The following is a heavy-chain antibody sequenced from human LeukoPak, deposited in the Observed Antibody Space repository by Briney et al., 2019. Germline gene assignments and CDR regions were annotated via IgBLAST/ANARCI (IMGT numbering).Heavy chain of an antibody. CDR1: GYTFTSYD. D-gene: IGHD6-19*01. J-gene: IGHJ5*02. V-gene: IGHV1-8*01. CDR2: MNPNSGNT. Sequence: RGASVKVSCKASGYTFTSYDINWVRRATGQGLEWMGWMNPNSGNTGYAQKFQGRVTMTRNTSISTAYMELSSLRSEDTAVYYCARGGRPGIAVANWFDPWGQGTLVTVSS. CDR3: ARGGRPGIAVANWFDP.